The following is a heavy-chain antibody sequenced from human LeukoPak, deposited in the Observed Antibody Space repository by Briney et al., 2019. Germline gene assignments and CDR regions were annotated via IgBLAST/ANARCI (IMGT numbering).Heavy chain of an antibody. CDR2: IYTSGST. CDR3: ARDKARRQWLVNWFDP. V-gene: IGHV4-61*02. D-gene: IGHD6-19*01. Sequence: SSQTLSLTCTVSGGSISSGSYYWSWIRQPAGKGLEWIGRIYTSGSTNYNPSLKSRVTISVDTSKNQFSLKLSSVTGADTAVYYCARDKARRQWLVNWFDPWGQGTLVTVSS. J-gene: IGHJ5*02. CDR1: GGSISSGSYY.